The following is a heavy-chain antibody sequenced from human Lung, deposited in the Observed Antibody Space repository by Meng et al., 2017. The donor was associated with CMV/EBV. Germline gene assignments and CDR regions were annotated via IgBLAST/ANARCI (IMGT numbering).Heavy chain of an antibody. V-gene: IGHV3-21*01. CDR2: ISSSSSYI. Sequence: GESLKISCAAPGFTFSSYSMNWVRQAPGKGLEWVSSISSSSSYIYYADSVKGRFTISRDNAKNSLYLQMNSLRAEDTAVYYCARDTLTMVRGVWVYWGQRTLVTVSS. CDR3: ARDTLTMVRGVWVY. D-gene: IGHD3-10*01. CDR1: GFTFSSYS. J-gene: IGHJ4*02.